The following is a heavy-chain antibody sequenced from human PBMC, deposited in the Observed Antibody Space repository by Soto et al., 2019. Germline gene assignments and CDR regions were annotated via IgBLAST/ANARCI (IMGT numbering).Heavy chain of an antibody. CDR1: GFTFSSYA. J-gene: IGHJ1*01. Sequence: EVQLLESGGALVQPGGSLRLSCAASGFTFSSYAMTWVRQAPGKGLEWVSLITGSGGDTYYGDSVKGRFTISRDNSKNTLFLQMNSLRVEDTAVYFCAKAEGGTWGTEYFQYWGPGTLVTVSS. CDR3: AKAEGGTWGTEYFQY. D-gene: IGHD7-27*01. CDR2: ITGSGGDT. V-gene: IGHV3-23*01.